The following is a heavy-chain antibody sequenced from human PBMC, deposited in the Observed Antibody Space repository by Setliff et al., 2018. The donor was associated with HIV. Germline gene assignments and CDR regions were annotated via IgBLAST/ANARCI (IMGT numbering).Heavy chain of an antibody. J-gene: IGHJ4*02. D-gene: IGHD3-10*01. Sequence: PSETLSLTCTVSGGSISSGGYYWTWVRQHPGGGLEWIGYIYYNGNTFYNPSLKSRITILLDTSNSQFSLRLASATAADTAVYYCARVRGGSSRGFLDYWGLGTLVTVSS. CDR2: IYYNGNT. CDR3: ARVRGGSSRGFLDY. CDR1: GGSISSGGYY. V-gene: IGHV4-31*03.